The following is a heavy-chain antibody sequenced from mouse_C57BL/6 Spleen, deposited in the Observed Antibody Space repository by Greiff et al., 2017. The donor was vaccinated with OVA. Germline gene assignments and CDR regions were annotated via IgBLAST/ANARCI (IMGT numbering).Heavy chain of an antibody. J-gene: IGHJ1*03. V-gene: IGHV3-6*01. CDR1: GYSITSGYY. D-gene: IGHD1-1*01. CDR3: ARVYYYGSEYFDV. CDR2: ISYDGSN. Sequence: EVKLVESGPGLVKPSQSLSLTCSVTGYSITSGYYWNWIRQFPGNKLEWMGYISYDGSNNYNPSLKNRISITRDTSKNQFFLKLNSVTTEDTATYYCARVYYYGSEYFDVWGTGTTVTVSS.